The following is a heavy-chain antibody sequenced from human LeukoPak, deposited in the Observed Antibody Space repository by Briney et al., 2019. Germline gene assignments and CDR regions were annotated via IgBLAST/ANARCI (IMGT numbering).Heavy chain of an antibody. CDR1: GLTFSSSW. V-gene: IGHV3-74*01. Sequence: GGSLRLSCAASGLTFSSSWMYWVRQAPGKGLVWVSDINSDGSNTRYADSVRGRFTISRDNAKEMVHLQMNSLRAEATAVYYCARAVSGWQAIDYWGQGTLVTVSS. D-gene: IGHD6-19*01. J-gene: IGHJ4*02. CDR2: INSDGSNT. CDR3: ARAVSGWQAIDY.